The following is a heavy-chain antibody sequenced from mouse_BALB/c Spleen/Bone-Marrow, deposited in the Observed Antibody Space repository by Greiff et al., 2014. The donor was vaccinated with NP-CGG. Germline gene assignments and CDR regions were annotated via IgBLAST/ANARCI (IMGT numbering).Heavy chain of an antibody. Sequence: EVKLVESGGGLVKPGGSLKLSCAASGFTFSSYAMSWVRQTPEKRLEWVASISSGGSTYYPDSVKGRFTISRDNARNILYLQMSSLRSEDTAMYYCARDDYDDQCYFDYWGQGTTLTVSS. D-gene: IGHD2-4*01. CDR3: ARDDYDDQCYFDY. CDR1: GFTFSSYA. V-gene: IGHV5-6-5*01. CDR2: ISSGGST. J-gene: IGHJ2*01.